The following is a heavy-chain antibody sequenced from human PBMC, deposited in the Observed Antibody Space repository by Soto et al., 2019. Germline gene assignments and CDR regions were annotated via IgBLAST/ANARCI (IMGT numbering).Heavy chain of an antibody. CDR2: IDWDDDK. Sequence: SGPTLVNPTPPLTLTCTFSGFSLSTSGMCVSWIRQPPGKALEWLALIDWDDDKYYSTSLKTRLTISKDTSKNQVVLTMTNMDPVDTATYYCARLITIFGVEYNDAFDIWGQGTMVTVSS. CDR1: GFSLSTSGMC. V-gene: IGHV2-70*01. J-gene: IGHJ3*02. CDR3: ARLITIFGVEYNDAFDI. D-gene: IGHD3-3*01.